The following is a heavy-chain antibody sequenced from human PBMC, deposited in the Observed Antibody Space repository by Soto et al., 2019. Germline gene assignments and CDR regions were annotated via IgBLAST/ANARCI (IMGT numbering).Heavy chain of an antibody. D-gene: IGHD4-17*01. CDR3: TTDGRSTVVTPFAY. Sequence: EMQLVESGGGLLKPGGSLRLSCAAFGFSFKDLYMDWVRQAPGKGLEWVARIKSEAHGGTIDYAAPVKGRFTISRDDSNNTLFLQINSLKTEDTAVYYCTTDGRSTVVTPFAYWGQGTLVTVSS. J-gene: IGHJ4*02. CDR2: IKSEAHGGTI. V-gene: IGHV3-15*07. CDR1: GFSFKDLY.